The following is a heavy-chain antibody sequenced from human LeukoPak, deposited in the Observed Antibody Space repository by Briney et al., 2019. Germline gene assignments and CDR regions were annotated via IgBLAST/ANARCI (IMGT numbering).Heavy chain of an antibody. CDR3: ARDQAPNYYGSGSYGY. V-gene: IGHV3-20*04. CDR1: GFTFDDYG. D-gene: IGHD3-10*01. Sequence: GGSLRLSCAASGFTFDDYGMSWVRQAPGKGLEWVSGINWNGGSTGYADSVKGRFTISRDNAKNSLYLQMNSLRAEDTALYYCARDQAPNYYGSGSYGYWGQGTLVTVSS. J-gene: IGHJ4*02. CDR2: INWNGGST.